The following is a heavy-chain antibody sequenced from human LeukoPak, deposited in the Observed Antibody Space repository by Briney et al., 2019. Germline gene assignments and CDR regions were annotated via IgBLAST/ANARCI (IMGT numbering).Heavy chain of an antibody. D-gene: IGHD3-9*01. CDR1: GLTFSNYA. V-gene: IGHV3-23*01. CDR3: AKAPRLLTGYHALDS. J-gene: IGHJ4*02. CDR2: ISGGSSTI. Sequence: AEALRLSCAASGLTFSNYAMSWVRQAPGKGLEWVSAISGGSSTIYYADSVKGRFTISRDNSKNTLYLQMNSLRAEDTALYNCAKAPRLLTGYHALDSWGQGTLVTVSS.